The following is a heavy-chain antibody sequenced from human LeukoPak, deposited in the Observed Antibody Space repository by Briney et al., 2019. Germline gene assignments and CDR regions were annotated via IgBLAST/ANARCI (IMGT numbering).Heavy chain of an antibody. CDR1: GFTFGKYW. CDR3: ARDQYDTWSRRGNFDS. J-gene: IGHJ4*02. V-gene: IGHV3-7*03. D-gene: IGHD3-3*01. CDR2: IKLDGSEK. Sequence: GSLRLSCVASGFTFGKYWMSWVRQAPGRGLEWVANIKLDGSEKNYVDSVKGRFTISRDNTKNSLYLQMNSLRAEDTAVFYCARDQYDTWSRRGNFDSWGQGTLVIVSS.